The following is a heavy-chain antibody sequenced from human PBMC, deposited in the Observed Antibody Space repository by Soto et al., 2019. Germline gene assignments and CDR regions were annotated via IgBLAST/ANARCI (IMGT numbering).Heavy chain of an antibody. V-gene: IGHV4-34*01. CDR2: INHSGRT. D-gene: IGHD3-3*01. J-gene: IGHJ4*02. CDR3: ARVVTIFGVAPDY. Sequence: QVQLQQWGAGLLKPSETLSLTCAVYGGSFSGYYWSWIRQPPGKGLEWIGEINHSGRTNYNPSLNSRVTISVDTSKNQFSLKLSSVTAADTAVYYCARVVTIFGVAPDYWGQGTLVTVSS. CDR1: GGSFSGYY.